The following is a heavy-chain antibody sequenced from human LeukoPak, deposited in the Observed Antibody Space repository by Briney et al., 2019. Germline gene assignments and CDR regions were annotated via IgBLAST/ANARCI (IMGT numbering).Heavy chain of an antibody. CDR2: INPSGGST. V-gene: IGHV1-46*01. CDR1: GYTFTNYY. J-gene: IGHJ4*02. Sequence: GASVKVSRKASGYTFTNYYIHWVRQAPGQGLEWMGMINPSGGSTIYAQKLQGRVTMTTDTSTSTAYMELRSLRSDDTAVYYCAREGSHNGDHPTFDYWGQGTLVTVSS. CDR3: AREGSHNGDHPTFDY. D-gene: IGHD4-17*01.